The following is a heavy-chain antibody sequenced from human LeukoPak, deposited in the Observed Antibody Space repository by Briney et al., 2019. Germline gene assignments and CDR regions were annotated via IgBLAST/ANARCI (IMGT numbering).Heavy chain of an antibody. CDR2: ISGSGDST. V-gene: IGHV3-23*01. Sequence: GGSLRLSCAASGFTFRSFAVSWVRQAPGKGLEWVSVISGSGDSTYYADSVKGRFTISRDNSKNTLYLQMNSLGAEDTAIYYCTKGVVLTIFGMAWHAFDIWGQGTMVTVS. CDR3: TKGVVLTIFGMAWHAFDI. D-gene: IGHD3-3*01. J-gene: IGHJ3*02. CDR1: GFTFRSFA.